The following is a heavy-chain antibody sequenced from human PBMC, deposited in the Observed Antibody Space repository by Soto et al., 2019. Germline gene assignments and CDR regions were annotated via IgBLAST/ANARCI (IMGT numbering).Heavy chain of an antibody. D-gene: IGHD3-22*01. J-gene: IGHJ4*02. Sequence: QVQLQESGPGLVKPSQTLSLTCTVSGGSISSGGYYWSWIRQHPGKGLEWIGYIYYSGSTYYNPSPKSRVPTSVDTPKSQFSLRLRSVPAADTAVYYCAREVRDPYYFAYGGQGTLVTVSS. CDR1: GGSISSGGYY. V-gene: IGHV4-31*03. CDR2: IYYSGST. CDR3: AREVRDPYYFAY.